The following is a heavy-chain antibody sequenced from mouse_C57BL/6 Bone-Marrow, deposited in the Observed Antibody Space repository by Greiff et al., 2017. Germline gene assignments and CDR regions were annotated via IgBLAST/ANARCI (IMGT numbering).Heavy chain of an antibody. Sequence: QVQLQQSGAELARPGASVKLSCKASGYTFTSYGIRWVKQRTGRGLEWIGGIYPRSGNTYYNEKFKSKATLTADKSSSTAYMELRSLTSEDSAVYCCAPLGSTSYAMDYWGQGTSVTVSS. CDR1: GYTFTSYG. J-gene: IGHJ4*01. V-gene: IGHV1-81*01. CDR3: APLGSTSYAMDY. CDR2: IYPRSGNT. D-gene: IGHD1-1*01.